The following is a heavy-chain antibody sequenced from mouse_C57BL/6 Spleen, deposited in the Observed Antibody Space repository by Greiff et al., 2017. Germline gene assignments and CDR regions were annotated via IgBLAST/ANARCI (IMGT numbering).Heavy chain of an antibody. D-gene: IGHD1-3*01. CDR1: GYTFTDYY. CDR2: INPYNGGT. V-gene: IGHV1-19*01. J-gene: IGHJ4*01. Sequence: VQLQQSGPVLVKPGASVKMSCKASGYTFTDYYMNWVKQSHGKSLEWIGVINPYNGGTSYNQKFKGKATLTVDKSSSTAYMELNSLTSEDSAVYYCARSSSGSYAMDYWGQGTSVTVSS. CDR3: ARSSSGSYAMDY.